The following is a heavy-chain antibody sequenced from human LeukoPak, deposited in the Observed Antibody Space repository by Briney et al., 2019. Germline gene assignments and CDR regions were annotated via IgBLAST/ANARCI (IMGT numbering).Heavy chain of an antibody. J-gene: IGHJ4*02. CDR3: ATERGYSGSRIFDF. CDR2: IETKTGGGTT. CDR1: GFILSDAW. D-gene: IGHD6-13*01. Sequence: PGGSLRLSCAASGFILSDAWMNWVRQAPGTGLEWVGRIETKTGGGTTDYAAPVKGRFTVCRDDSQNTLYLQMNSLKTEDTAIYYCATERGYSGSRIFDFWGQGSLVTVSS. V-gene: IGHV3-15*04.